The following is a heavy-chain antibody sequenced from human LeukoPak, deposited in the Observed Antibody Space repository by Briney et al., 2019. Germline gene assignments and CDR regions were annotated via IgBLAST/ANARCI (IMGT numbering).Heavy chain of an antibody. CDR1: GGSFSGYY. CDR2: INHSGST. CDR3: ARGQNGSGSYLSRAKVRTFDY. J-gene: IGHJ4*02. D-gene: IGHD3-10*01. Sequence: PSETLSLTCAVYGGSFSGYYWSWLRQPPGKGLEWIGEINHSGSTNYNPSLKSRVTISVDTSKNQFSLKLSSVTAADTAVYYCARGQNGSGSYLSRAKVRTFDYWGQGTLVTVSS. V-gene: IGHV4-34*01.